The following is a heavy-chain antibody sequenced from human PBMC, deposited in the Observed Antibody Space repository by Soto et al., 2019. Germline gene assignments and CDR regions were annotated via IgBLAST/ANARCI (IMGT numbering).Heavy chain of an antibody. CDR1: GFTFSSYG. CDR2: IWYDGSNK. CDR3: ARVGLIGAFDI. Sequence: PVGSLRLSCAASGFTFSSYGMHWVRQAPGKGLEWVAVIWYDGSNKYYAGSVKGRFTISRDNSKNTLYLQMNSLRAEDTAVYYCARVGLIGAFDIWGQGTMVTVSS. V-gene: IGHV3-33*01. J-gene: IGHJ3*02. D-gene: IGHD3-16*02.